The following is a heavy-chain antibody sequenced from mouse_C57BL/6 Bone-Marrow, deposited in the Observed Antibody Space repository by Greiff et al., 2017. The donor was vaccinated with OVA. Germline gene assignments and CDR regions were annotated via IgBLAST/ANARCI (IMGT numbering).Heavy chain of an antibody. Sequence: EVKLVESGGGLVKPGGSLKLSCAASGFTFSDSGMHWVRPAPEKRLEWVAYISSGSSTIYYAATVKGRFTISRDNAKNTLFLQMTSLRAEDTAMYYCARINYWYFDVWGTGTTVTVSS. CDR1: GFTFSDSG. J-gene: IGHJ1*03. CDR3: ARINYWYFDV. V-gene: IGHV5-17*01. CDR2: ISSGSSTI.